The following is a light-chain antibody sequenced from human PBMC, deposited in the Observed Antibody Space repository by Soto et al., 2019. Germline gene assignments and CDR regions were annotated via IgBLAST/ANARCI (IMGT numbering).Light chain of an antibody. CDR2: GAS. CDR1: QSVGSA. Sequence: VLTQSPASLSVSPGQTATLSCRASQSVGSAFGWYQQKPGQAPRLLIYGASTRAAGIPARFRGGGSGADFTLTIPSLQSEDFAIYYCQQYNAWPITFGQGTRLEIK. CDR3: QQYNAWPIT. V-gene: IGKV3-15*01. J-gene: IGKJ5*01.